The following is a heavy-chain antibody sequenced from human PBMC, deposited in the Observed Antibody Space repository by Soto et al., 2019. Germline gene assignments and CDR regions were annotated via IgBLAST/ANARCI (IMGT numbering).Heavy chain of an antibody. CDR1: GFTFGSYG. V-gene: IGHV3-33*01. CDR3: ARDSDALRFGIVRY. D-gene: IGHD3-10*01. CDR2: IWHDGSNK. Sequence: GGSLRLSCAASGFTFGSYGMHWVRQAPGKGLEWVAVIWHDGSNKYYADSVQGRFTISRDNSKNTLYLQMNSLRAEDTAVYFCARDSDALRFGIVRYWGQGTLVTVSS. J-gene: IGHJ4*02.